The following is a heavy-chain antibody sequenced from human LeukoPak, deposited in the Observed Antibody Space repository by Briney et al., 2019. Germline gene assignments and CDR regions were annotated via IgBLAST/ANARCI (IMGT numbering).Heavy chain of an antibody. Sequence: PSETLSLTCTVSGGSVNSGDYYWSWIRQHPGKGLEWIGYIYNSGSTYCNPSLKSRVTISVDTSKNQFSLKLSSVTAADTAVYYCANEGGTVTTPYFDYWGQGTLVTVSS. CDR3: ANEGGTVTTPYFDY. J-gene: IGHJ4*02. D-gene: IGHD4-17*01. CDR2: IYNSGST. V-gene: IGHV4-31*03. CDR1: GGSVNSGDYY.